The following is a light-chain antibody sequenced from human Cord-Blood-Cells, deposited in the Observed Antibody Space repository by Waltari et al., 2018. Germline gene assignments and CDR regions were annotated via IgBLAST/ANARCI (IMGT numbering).Light chain of an antibody. J-gene: IGLJ3*02. Sequence: QTVVTQEPSLTVSPGGTVTLTCASSTGAVTSGYYPNWFQQKPGQAPRALIYSTSDEPSGTPARFSGSLRGGKAALTLSGVQPEDEAEYYCLLYYGGANWVFGGGTKLTVL. CDR3: LLYYGGANWV. V-gene: IGLV7-43*01. CDR2: STS. CDR1: TGAVTSGYY.